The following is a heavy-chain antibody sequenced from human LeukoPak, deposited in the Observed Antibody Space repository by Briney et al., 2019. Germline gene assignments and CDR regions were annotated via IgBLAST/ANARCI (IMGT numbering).Heavy chain of an antibody. D-gene: IGHD6-6*01. Sequence: GASLRLSSAASGFTFSSYAMSWVRQAPGKGLEWVSTISSSGGSTYYADSVKGRFTISRDNSNNTLFLQMNSLRAEDTAVFYCAKDRGGGYSSSSTGFDYWGQGTLVTVSS. V-gene: IGHV3-23*01. J-gene: IGHJ4*02. CDR2: ISSSGGST. CDR3: AKDRGGGYSSSSTGFDY. CDR1: GFTFSSYA.